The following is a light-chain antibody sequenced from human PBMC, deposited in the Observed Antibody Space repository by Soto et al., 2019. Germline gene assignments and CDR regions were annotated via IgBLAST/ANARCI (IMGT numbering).Light chain of an antibody. CDR2: DVS. Sequence: DIQMTQSPSTLSASLGDRVTITCRASQSISRWLAWYQQKPGKAPKLLISDVSNLERGVTSRFSGSGSGTEFTLTISSLETDDVATYYCQQYSSYASFGKGTKVE. CDR3: QQYSSYAS. J-gene: IGKJ1*01. CDR1: QSISRW. V-gene: IGKV1-5*01.